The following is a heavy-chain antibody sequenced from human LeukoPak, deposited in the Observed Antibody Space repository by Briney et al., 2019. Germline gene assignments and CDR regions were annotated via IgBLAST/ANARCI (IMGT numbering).Heavy chain of an antibody. CDR2: INHSGST. D-gene: IGHD3-9*01. J-gene: IGHJ6*03. CDR1: GGSFSGYY. CDR3: ARVVLRYFDWLSLSDEYYYYMDV. Sequence: SETLSLTCAVYGGSFSGYYWSWIRQPPGKGLEWIGEINHSGSTNYNPSLKSRVTISVDTSKNQFSLKLSSVTAADTAVYYCARVVLRYFDWLSLSDEYYYYMDVWGKGTTVTVSS. V-gene: IGHV4-34*01.